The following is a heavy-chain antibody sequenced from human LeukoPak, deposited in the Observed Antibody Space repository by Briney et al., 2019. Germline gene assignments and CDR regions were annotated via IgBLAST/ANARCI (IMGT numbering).Heavy chain of an antibody. CDR1: GGSISSYY. Sequence: KPSETLSLTCTVSGGSISSYYWSWIRQPPGKGLEWIGYIYYSGSTNYNPSPKSRVTISVDTSKNQFSLKLSSVTAADTAVYYCARDPSHSGSYWFDPWGQGTLVTVSS. CDR3: ARDPSHSGSYWFDP. D-gene: IGHD1-26*01. J-gene: IGHJ5*02. V-gene: IGHV4-59*01. CDR2: IYYSGST.